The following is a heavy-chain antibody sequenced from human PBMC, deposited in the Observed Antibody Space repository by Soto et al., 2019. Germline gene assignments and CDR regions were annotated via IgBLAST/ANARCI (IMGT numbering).Heavy chain of an antibody. J-gene: IGHJ4*02. Sequence: GESLKISCAASGFTFNTYPMHWVRQAPGKGLEWVAVISHDGNNKYYADSVKGRFTISRDNSKNTLFLQMNNLRVEDTAIYYCAKASGESYPWSRVFDSWGQGARVTVSS. CDR1: GFTFNTYP. V-gene: IGHV3-30-3*01. D-gene: IGHD1-26*01. CDR2: ISHDGNNK. CDR3: AKASGESYPWSRVFDS.